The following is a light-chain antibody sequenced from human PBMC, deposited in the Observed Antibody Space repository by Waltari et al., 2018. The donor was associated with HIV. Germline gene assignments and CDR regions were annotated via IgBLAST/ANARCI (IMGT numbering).Light chain of an antibody. J-gene: IGKJ1*01. CDR2: STS. CDR1: QRVTTN. CDR3: QQYNTWPQT. V-gene: IGKV3-15*01. Sequence: DIEMTQSPATLSVSPGERVTLACRAKQRVTTNLAWYQQKPGQAPRILIYSTSTRATGCPGRFSGSGSGTEFTLTISSLQSEDFAVYYCQQYNTWPQTFGQGTRVEI.